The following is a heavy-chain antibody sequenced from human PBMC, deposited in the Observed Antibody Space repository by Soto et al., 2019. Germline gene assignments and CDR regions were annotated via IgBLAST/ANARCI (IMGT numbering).Heavy chain of an antibody. CDR3: ARDDSRSWYFLGMDV. V-gene: IGHV4-34*01. D-gene: IGHD6-13*01. Sequence: EXLSLTCAVYGASFSGYYWSWIRQPPGKGLEWIGEINHSGSTNYNPSLKSRVTISVDTSKNQFSLKLSSVTAADTAVYYCARDDSRSWYFLGMDVWGQGTTVTASS. CDR2: INHSGST. J-gene: IGHJ6*02. CDR1: GASFSGYY.